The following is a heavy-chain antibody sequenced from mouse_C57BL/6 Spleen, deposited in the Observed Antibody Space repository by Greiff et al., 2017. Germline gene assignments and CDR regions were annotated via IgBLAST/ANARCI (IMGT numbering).Heavy chain of an antibody. CDR2: IWTGGGT. CDR3: ARNTFYSNYRYWYFDV. CDR1: GFSLTSYA. D-gene: IGHD2-5*01. J-gene: IGHJ1*03. V-gene: IGHV2-9-1*01. Sequence: QVQLKESGPGLVAPSQSLSITCTVSGFSLTSYAISWVRQPPGKGLEWLGVIWTGGGTNYNSALKSRLSISKDNSKSQVFLRMNSLQTDDTARYYCARNTFYSNYRYWYFDVWGTGTTVTVSS.